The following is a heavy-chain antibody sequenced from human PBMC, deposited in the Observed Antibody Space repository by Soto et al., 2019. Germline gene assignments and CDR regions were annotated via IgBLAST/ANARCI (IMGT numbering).Heavy chain of an antibody. D-gene: IGHD3-9*01. CDR1: GGSVNSGSFH. Sequence: SETLSLTCTVSGGSVNSGSFHWSWIRQPPGRGLEWIGQIHKSGSSNYNPSLESRVTISVDTSKNQFSLKLSSVTAADTAVYYCARGTNLRCFDWGQGTLVTVSS. J-gene: IGHJ4*02. CDR3: ARGTNLRCFD. CDR2: IHKSGSS. V-gene: IGHV4-61*01.